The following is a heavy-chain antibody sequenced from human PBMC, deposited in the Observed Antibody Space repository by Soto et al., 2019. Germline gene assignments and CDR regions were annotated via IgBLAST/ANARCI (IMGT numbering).Heavy chain of an antibody. D-gene: IGHD1-26*01. CDR1: GASSSSGGTY. Sequence: QVRLQESAPGRVKPSQTLSLTCTVPGASSSSGGTYWSWIRQHPGKGLEWIGYIYYSGSTYYNPSLKSRVTISVDTSKNQFSLKLSSVTAADTAVYYCARTPLLWGQGTLVTVSS. J-gene: IGHJ4*02. CDR2: IYYSGST. V-gene: IGHV4-31*03. CDR3: ARTPLL.